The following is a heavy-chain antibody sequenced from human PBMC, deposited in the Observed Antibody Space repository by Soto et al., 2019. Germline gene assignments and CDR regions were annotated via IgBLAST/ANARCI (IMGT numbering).Heavy chain of an antibody. J-gene: IGHJ3*02. CDR1: GFICSSYD. D-gene: IGHD2-8*02. V-gene: IGHV3-23*01. Sequence: PGVSLRLSCAASGFICSSYDMSWVRQAPGKGLEWVSTILVDGRTFYVDSVKGRFTISRDNSKNTVYLQMNSLTAGDTALYYCAKATATGGGAFDICGQGTMVTVSS. CDR3: AKATATGGGAFDI. CDR2: ILVDGRT.